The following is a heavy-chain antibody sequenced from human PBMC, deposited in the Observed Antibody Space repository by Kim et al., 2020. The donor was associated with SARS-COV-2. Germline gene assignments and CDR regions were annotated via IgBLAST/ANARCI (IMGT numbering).Heavy chain of an antibody. CDR3: AKGLGYGEIYYLNS. J-gene: IGHJ4*02. CDR2: INWNSGSI. V-gene: IGHV3-9*01. Sequence: GGSLRLSCAASGFTFDDYAMHWVRLPPGKGLEWVSGINWNSGSIEYADSVKGRFTISRDTAKKSLHLQMSSLRSDDAALYFCAKGLGYGEIYYLNSWGEGTPVTVSS. D-gene: IGHD4-17*01. CDR1: GFTFDDYA.